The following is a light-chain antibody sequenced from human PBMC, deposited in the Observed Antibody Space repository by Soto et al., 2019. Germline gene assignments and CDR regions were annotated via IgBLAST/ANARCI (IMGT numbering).Light chain of an antibody. CDR1: QSVSSN. V-gene: IGKV3-15*01. Sequence: DIVVTHTPTNLTVSPGERATLSCRASQSVSSNLAWYQQKPGQAPRLLIYGASTRATGIPARFSGSGSGTEFTLTISSLQSEDFAVYYCQQYNNWPQTFGQGTKWIS. CDR3: QQYNNWPQT. CDR2: GAS. J-gene: IGKJ1*01.